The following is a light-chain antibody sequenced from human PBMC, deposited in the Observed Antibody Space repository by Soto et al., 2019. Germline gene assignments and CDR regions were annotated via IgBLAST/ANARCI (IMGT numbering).Light chain of an antibody. CDR2: LGS. V-gene: IGKV2-28*01. J-gene: IGKJ2*01. Sequence: EIVMTQSPPSLTVTPGEPASISCRSSQRLLHSNGNTFLDWYLQKPGQSPQLVIYLGSNRASGVPDRVSGSEAGTDFTLKISRVEAEDVGVYYCMQALQTPYTFGQGTKLEIK. CDR1: QRLLHSNGNTF. CDR3: MQALQTPYT.